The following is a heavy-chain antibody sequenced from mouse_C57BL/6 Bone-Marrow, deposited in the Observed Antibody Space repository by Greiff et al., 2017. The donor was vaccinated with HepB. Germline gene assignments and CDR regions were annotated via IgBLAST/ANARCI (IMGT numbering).Heavy chain of an antibody. V-gene: IGHV1-9*01. CDR3: ARNYDYDGRVYYAMDY. CDR1: GYTFTGYW. J-gene: IGHJ4*01. CDR2: ILPGSGST. D-gene: IGHD2-4*01. Sequence: VKLMESGAELMKPGASVKLSCKATGYTFTGYWIEWVKQRPGHGLEWIGEILPGSGSTNYNEKFKGKATFTADTSSNTAYMQLRSLTTEDSAIYYCARNYDYDGRVYYAMDYWGQGTSVTVSS.